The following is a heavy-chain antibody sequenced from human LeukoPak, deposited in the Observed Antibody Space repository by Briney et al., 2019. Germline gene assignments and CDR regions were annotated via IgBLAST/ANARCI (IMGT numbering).Heavy chain of an antibody. CDR3: ARHTLGRYFDD. CDR1: GYSFTTYW. J-gene: IGHJ4*02. Sequence: GESLKISCKGSGYSFTTYWIGWVRQLPGKGLEWMGIIYPGGSDTRYSPSFQGQVTISADKSISTAYLQWSSLRASDTAMYYCARHTLGRYFDDWGQGTQVTVSS. D-gene: IGHD7-27*01. V-gene: IGHV5-51*01. CDR2: IYPGGSDT.